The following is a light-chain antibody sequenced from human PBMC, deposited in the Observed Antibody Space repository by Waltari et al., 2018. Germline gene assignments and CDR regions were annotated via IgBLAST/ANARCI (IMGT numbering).Light chain of an antibody. V-gene: IGLV2-11*01. CDR2: DVS. J-gene: IGLJ1*01. Sequence: QSALTQPRSVSGPPGQPVPITFSATSSDVGGYNSVSWYQQHPGKAPKLMIYDVSKRPSGVPDRFSGSKSGNTASLTISGLQAEDEADYYCCSYAGSYTLYVFGTGTKVTVL. CDR3: CSYAGSYTLYV. CDR1: SSDVGGYNS.